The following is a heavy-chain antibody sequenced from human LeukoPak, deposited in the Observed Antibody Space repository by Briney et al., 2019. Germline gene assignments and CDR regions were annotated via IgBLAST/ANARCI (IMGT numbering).Heavy chain of an antibody. J-gene: IGHJ4*02. D-gene: IGHD3-16*01. CDR3: ARDPLGVLSYFDY. V-gene: IGHV3-33*01. CDR1: GFIFSYYG. CDR2: IWYDGSNR. Sequence: GGSLRLSCAASGFIFSYYGMHWVRQAPGKGLEGGAVIWYDGSNRYYADSLKGRFTTSRDNSKNTLYLQMNSLTADDTAVYYCARDPLGVLSYFDYWGQGTLVTVSS.